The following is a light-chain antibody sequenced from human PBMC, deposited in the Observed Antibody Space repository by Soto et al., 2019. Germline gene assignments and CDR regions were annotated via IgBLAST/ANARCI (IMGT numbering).Light chain of an antibody. CDR1: SSNIGLNY. Sequence: QSVLTQPPSASGTPGQRVTISCSGSSSNIGLNYVYWYQQLPGTAPKLLIYRDNQRPSGVPARFSGSKSGSSASLALSGLRSEDEAAYYCAAWDDSLSAVVFGGGTKLTVL. CDR2: RDN. V-gene: IGLV1-47*01. J-gene: IGLJ3*02. CDR3: AAWDDSLSAVV.